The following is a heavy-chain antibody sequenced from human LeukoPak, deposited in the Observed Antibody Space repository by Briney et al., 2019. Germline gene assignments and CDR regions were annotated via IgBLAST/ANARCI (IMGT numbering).Heavy chain of an antibody. CDR3: ARPRRPTYYYDSSGLDAFDI. Sequence: ASVKVSCKASGGSFSNYTISWLRQTPGQGLEWMGWINAYNGNTNYAQKLQGRVTMTTDTSTSTAYMELRSLRSDDTAVYYCARPRRPTYYYDSSGLDAFDIWGQGTMVTVSS. J-gene: IGHJ3*02. V-gene: IGHV1-18*01. CDR1: GGSFSNYT. D-gene: IGHD3-22*01. CDR2: INAYNGNT.